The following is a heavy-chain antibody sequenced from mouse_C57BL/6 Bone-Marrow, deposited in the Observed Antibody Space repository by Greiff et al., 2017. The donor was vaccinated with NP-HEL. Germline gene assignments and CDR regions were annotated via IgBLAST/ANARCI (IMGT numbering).Heavy chain of an antibody. J-gene: IGHJ3*01. V-gene: IGHV1-64*01. CDR2: IHPNSGST. CDR3: AKDGRYDWFAY. D-gene: IGHD1-1*02. Sequence: QVHVKQPGAELVKPGASVKLSCKASGYTFTSYWMHWVKQRPGQGLEWIGMIHPNSGSTNYNEKFKSKATLNVDKSSSTAYMQLSSLTSEDSAVYYCAKDGRYDWFAYWGQGTLVTVSA. CDR1: GYTFTSYW.